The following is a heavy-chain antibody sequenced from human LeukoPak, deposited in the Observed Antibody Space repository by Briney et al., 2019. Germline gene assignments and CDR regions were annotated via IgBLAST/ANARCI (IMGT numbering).Heavy chain of an antibody. Sequence: ASVKVSCKASGYTFTSYGISWVRQAPGQGLEWMGWISPYNGNTNYAQKLQGRVTMTTDTSTSTAYMELRSLRSDDTAVYYCARDLWYYYDSSGTLDYWGQGTLVTVSS. J-gene: IGHJ4*02. CDR2: ISPYNGNT. CDR1: GYTFTSYG. CDR3: ARDLWYYYDSSGTLDY. V-gene: IGHV1-18*01. D-gene: IGHD3-22*01.